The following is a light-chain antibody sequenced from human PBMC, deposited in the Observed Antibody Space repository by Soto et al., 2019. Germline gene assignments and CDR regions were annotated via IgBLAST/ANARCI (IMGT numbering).Light chain of an antibody. J-gene: IGKJ1*01. V-gene: IGKV3-15*01. CDR3: QQYNNWPWT. CDR2: GAS. CDR1: QTISSW. Sequence: PSTLSGSLGDIVTITCRASQTISSWLAWYQQKPGQAPRLLIYGASTRATGIPARFSGSGSGTEFTLTISTLQSEDFAVYYCQQYNNWPWTFGQGTKVDIK.